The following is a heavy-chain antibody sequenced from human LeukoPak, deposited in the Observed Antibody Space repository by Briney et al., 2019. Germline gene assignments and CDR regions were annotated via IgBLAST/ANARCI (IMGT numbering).Heavy chain of an antibody. CDR2: IYSGGST. CDR1: GFTVSSNY. V-gene: IGHV3-53*04. J-gene: IGHJ6*02. D-gene: IGHD3-10*01. CDR3: ARGYGSVPNYYGMDV. Sequence: GGSLRLSCAASGFTVSSNYMSWVRQAPGKGLEWVSVIYSGGSTYYADSVKGRFTISRHNSKNTLYLQMNSLRAEDTAVYYCARGYGSVPNYYGMDVWGQGTTATVSS.